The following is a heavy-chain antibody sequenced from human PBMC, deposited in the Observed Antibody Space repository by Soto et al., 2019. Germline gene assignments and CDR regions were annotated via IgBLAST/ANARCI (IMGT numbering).Heavy chain of an antibody. D-gene: IGHD5-18*01. CDR2: VNSDGSRT. CDR1: GFSFSSYW. J-gene: IGHJ5*02. CDR3: ERGEEAAIVTDGGWFDP. V-gene: IGHV3-74*01. Sequence: EVQLVESGGGLVQPGGSLRLSCAASGFSFSSYWMQWVRQAPGKGLVWVSRVNSDGSRTTYADSVKGRFTISRDNAKNTLYLEVKSLRGGDRAVYFCERGEEAAIVTDGGWFDPWGQGAMVTVSS.